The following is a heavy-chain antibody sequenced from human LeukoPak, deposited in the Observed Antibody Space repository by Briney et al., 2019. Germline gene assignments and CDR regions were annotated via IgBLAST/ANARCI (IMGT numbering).Heavy chain of an antibody. CDR1: GFTFSDYY. V-gene: IGHV3-11*01. CDR2: ISSSGSTI. D-gene: IGHD3-22*01. CDR3: AKGEGHTGPYDSSGAGAFDI. Sequence: PGGSLRLSCAASGFTFSDYYMSWIRQAPGKGLEWVSYISSSGSTIYYADSVKGRFTISRDNAKNSLYLQMNSLRAEDTALYYCAKGEGHTGPYDSSGAGAFDIWGQGTMVTVSS. J-gene: IGHJ3*02.